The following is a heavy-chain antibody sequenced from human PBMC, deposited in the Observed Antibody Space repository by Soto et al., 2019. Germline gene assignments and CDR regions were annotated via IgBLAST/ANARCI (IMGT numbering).Heavy chain of an antibody. D-gene: IGHD3-9*01. Sequence: EVQLVESGGGLVKPGGSLRLSCAASGFTFSSYSMNWVRQAPGKGLEWVSSISSSSSYIYYADSVKGRFTISRDTAKNSLYLQMNSLRAEDTAVYYCARDRADILTGLDYWGQGTLVTVSS. J-gene: IGHJ4*02. CDR2: ISSSSSYI. CDR3: ARDRADILTGLDY. V-gene: IGHV3-21*01. CDR1: GFTFSSYS.